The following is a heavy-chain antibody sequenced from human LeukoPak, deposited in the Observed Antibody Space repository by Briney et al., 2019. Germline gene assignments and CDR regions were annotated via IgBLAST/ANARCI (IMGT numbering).Heavy chain of an antibody. J-gene: IGHJ4*02. CDR2: IIPIFGTA. D-gene: IGHD3-22*01. CDR3: AQTPAGASGYRVDY. CDR1: GGTFSSYA. Sequence: EASVKVSYKASGGTFSSYAISWVRQAPGQGIEWMGGIIPIFGTANYAQKFQGRGTITAEESTSTAYMELSSLRSQDTAVYYCAQTPAGASGYRVDYWGQGTLVTVSS. V-gene: IGHV1-69*13.